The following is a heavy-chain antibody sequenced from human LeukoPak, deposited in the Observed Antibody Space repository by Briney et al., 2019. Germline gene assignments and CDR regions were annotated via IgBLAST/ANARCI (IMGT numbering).Heavy chain of an antibody. Sequence: ASVKVSCKASGYTFTGYYMHWVRQAPGQGLEWMGWINPNSGGTNYAQKSQGRVTMTRDTSISTAYMELSRLRSDDTAVYYCAREYYDSSGYYYAFDIWGQGTMVTVSS. CDR2: INPNSGGT. V-gene: IGHV1-2*02. CDR1: GYTFTGYY. J-gene: IGHJ3*02. CDR3: AREYYDSSGYYYAFDI. D-gene: IGHD3-22*01.